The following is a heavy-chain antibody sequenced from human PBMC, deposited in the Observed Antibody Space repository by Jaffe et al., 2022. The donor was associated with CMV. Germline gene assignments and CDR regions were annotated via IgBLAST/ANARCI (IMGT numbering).Heavy chain of an antibody. J-gene: IGHJ4*02. Sequence: EVQLVESGGGLLQPGGSLRLSCAASGFIFSNYEMTWVRQAPGKGLEWVSYISSSGSTRFYGDSVKGRFTISRDNAKSLVYLQVSSLRAEDTAVYYCARGELAGHYEALGYWGQGTLVTVSS. CDR1: GFIFSNYE. V-gene: IGHV3-48*03. CDR3: ARGELAGHYEALGY. D-gene: IGHD3-22*01. CDR2: ISSSGSTR.